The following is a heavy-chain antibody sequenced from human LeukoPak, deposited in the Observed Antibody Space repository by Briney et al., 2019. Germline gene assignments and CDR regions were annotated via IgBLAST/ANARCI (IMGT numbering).Heavy chain of an antibody. V-gene: IGHV3-48*01. D-gene: IGHD3-10*01. CDR2: ISSSSSTI. J-gene: IGHJ3*02. CDR3: ARVSMVRGVITDAFDI. Sequence: PGGSLRLSCAASGFTFSSYSMNWVRQAPGKGLGWVSYISSSSSTIYYADSVKGRFTISRDNAKNSLYLQMNSLRAEDTAVYYCARVSMVRGVITDAFDIWGQGTMVTVSS. CDR1: GFTFSSYS.